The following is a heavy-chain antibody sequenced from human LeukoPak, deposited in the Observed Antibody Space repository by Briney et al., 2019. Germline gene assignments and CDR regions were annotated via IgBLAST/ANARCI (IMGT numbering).Heavy chain of an antibody. CDR3: ARAGSGSYVGYYFDY. CDR2: MNQDGDKK. D-gene: IGHD6-19*01. CDR1: GFTFSSYW. Sequence: GGSLRLSCAVSGFTFSSYWMTWVRQAPGKGLEWVANMNQDGDKKYYVDSVESRFTISRDNAKNLVFLQMNNLRGEDTAVYHCARAGSGSYVGYYFDYWGQGALVTVSS. V-gene: IGHV3-7*01. J-gene: IGHJ4*02.